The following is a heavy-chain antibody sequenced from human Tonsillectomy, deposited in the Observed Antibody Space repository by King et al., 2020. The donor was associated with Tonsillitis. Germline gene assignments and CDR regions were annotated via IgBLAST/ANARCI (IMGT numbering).Heavy chain of an antibody. CDR3: ARDNSLLWFGELFYFDY. CDR2: ISSSSRTI. Sequence: VQLVESGGGLVQPGGSLRLSCTASGFTFSSYSMNWVRQSPGKGLEWVSYISSSSRTIYYADSVKGRFTISRDNAKNSLYLQMNSLRDEDTAVYYCARDNSLLWFGELFYFDYWGQGTLVTVSS. J-gene: IGHJ4*02. D-gene: IGHD3-10*01. CDR1: GFTFSSYS. V-gene: IGHV3-48*02.